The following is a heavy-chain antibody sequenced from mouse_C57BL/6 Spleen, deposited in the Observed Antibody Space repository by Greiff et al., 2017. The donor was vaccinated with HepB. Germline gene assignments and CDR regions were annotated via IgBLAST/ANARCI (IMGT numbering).Heavy chain of an antibody. CDR3: ARDVGYSNYLYYFDY. V-gene: IGHV5-16*01. CDR2: INYDGSST. Sequence: EVKLVESEGGLVQPGSSMKLSCTASGFTFSDYYMAWVRQVPEKGLEWVANINYDGSSTYYLDSLKSRFIISRDNAKNILYLQMSSLKSEDTATYYCARDVGYSNYLYYFDYWGQGTTLTVSS. J-gene: IGHJ2*01. D-gene: IGHD2-5*01. CDR1: GFTFSDYY.